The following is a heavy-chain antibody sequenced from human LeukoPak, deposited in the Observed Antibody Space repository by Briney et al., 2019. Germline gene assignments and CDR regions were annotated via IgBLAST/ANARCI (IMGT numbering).Heavy chain of an antibody. CDR2: IYYSGST. Sequence: SETLSLTCTVSGGSISSSNYYWGWIRQPPGKGLEWIGSIYYSGSTYYNPSLKSRVTISVDTSKNQFSLKLSSVTAADTAVYYCARDYRSGSYFTDYFDYWGQGTLVTVSS. J-gene: IGHJ4*02. CDR3: ARDYRSGSYFTDYFDY. CDR1: GGSISSSNYY. V-gene: IGHV4-39*07. D-gene: IGHD1-26*01.